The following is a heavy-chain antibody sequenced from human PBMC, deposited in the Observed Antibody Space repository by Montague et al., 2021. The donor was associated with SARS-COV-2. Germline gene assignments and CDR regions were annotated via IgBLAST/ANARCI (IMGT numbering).Heavy chain of an antibody. CDR2: VYTAVRT. CDR1: GASINDYN. CDR3: ARRAAGGLFYFDY. J-gene: IGHJ4*02. V-gene: IGHV4-59*01. Sequence: SETLSLTCNVSGASINDYNWNWLRQSPGTRLEWIGYVYTAVRTSXNPSLKGRVTISLDTSKNQISLKLTSMTAADAAVYFCARRAAGGLFYFDYWGLGTLVSVSS. D-gene: IGHD6-13*01.